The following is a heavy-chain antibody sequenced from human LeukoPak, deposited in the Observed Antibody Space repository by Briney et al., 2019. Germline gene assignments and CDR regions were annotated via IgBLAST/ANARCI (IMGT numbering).Heavy chain of an antibody. CDR1: GFSMSVYW. V-gene: IGHV3-7*01. CDR2: IKQDGSER. J-gene: IGHJ4*02. CDR3: ARDWGAYYHFFDY. Sequence: PGGSLRLSCEASGFSMSVYWMSWVRQAPGKGQEWVGNIKQDGSERNYVDSVKGRFTISRDNAKKSLYLQMNSLRAEDTAVYYCARDWGAYYHFFDYWGQGTLVTVSS. D-gene: IGHD3-22*01.